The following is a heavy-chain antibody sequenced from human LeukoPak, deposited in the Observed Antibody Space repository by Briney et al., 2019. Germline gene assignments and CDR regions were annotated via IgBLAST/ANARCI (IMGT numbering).Heavy chain of an antibody. CDR3: ARVGSSYAFDI. J-gene: IGHJ3*02. V-gene: IGHV3-11*04. D-gene: IGHD6-6*01. CDR2: IISGATTI. Sequence: PGGSLRLSCAASGFTFNGFYMSWIRQAPGKGLEWVSFIISGATTISYADSVKGRFTIPRDNAKNSLYLQMNGLRAEDTAVYYCARVGSSYAFDIWGQGTMVTVSS. CDR1: GFTFNGFY.